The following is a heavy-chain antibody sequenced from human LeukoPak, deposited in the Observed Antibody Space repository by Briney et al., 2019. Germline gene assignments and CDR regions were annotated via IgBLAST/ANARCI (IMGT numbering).Heavy chain of an antibody. CDR2: IYTSGST. Sequence: SETLSLTCTVSGGSISSYYWSWIRQPAGKGLEWIGRIYTSGSTNYNPSLKSRVTMSVDTSKNQFSLKLSSVTAADTAVYYCARDGYCGSTSCYTNWFDPWGQGTLVTVSS. J-gene: IGHJ5*02. CDR1: GGSISSYY. V-gene: IGHV4-4*07. CDR3: ARDGYCGSTSCYTNWFDP. D-gene: IGHD2-2*02.